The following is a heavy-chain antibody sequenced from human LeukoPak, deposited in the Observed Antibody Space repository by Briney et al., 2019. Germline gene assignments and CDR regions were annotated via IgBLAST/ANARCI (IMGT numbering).Heavy chain of an antibody. CDR2: IRSTSET. CDR1: GFISSQYG. Sequence: GGSLRLSCAASGFISSQYGFNWVRQAPGKGLEWVSHIRSTSETFYADSVKGRFTISRDHARNSLYLQMNDLRGEDTAIYYCARDAGNSGYGCDLWGQGTLVTVSS. J-gene: IGHJ5*02. D-gene: IGHD5-12*01. CDR3: ARDAGNSGYGCDL. V-gene: IGHV3-48*01.